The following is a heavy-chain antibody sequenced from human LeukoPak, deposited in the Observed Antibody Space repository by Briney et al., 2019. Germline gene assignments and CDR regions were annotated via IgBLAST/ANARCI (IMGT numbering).Heavy chain of an antibody. CDR3: AKDRGRIAAAGTVGS. D-gene: IGHD6-13*01. CDR2: ISSSGGST. V-gene: IGHV3-23*01. CDR1: GFTFDDYG. Sequence: GGSLRLSCAASGFTFDDYGMSWVRQAPGKGLEWVSAISSSGGSTYYADSVKGRFTISRDNSKNTLYLQMNSLRAEDTAVYYCAKDRGRIAAAGTVGSWGQGTLVTVSS. J-gene: IGHJ4*02.